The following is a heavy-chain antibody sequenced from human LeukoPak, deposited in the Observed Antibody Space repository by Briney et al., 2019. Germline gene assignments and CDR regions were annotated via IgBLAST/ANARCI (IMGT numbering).Heavy chain of an antibody. J-gene: IGHJ4*02. Sequence: SETLSLTCTVYGGSISSYYWSWIRQPPGKGLEWIGRIYYSGSTYYNPSLKSRVTISVDTSKNQFSLKLSSVTAADTAVYYCARRPFYYYDSSGYYDYWGQGTLVTVSS. D-gene: IGHD3-22*01. V-gene: IGHV4-59*05. CDR3: ARRPFYYYDSSGYYDY. CDR2: IYYSGST. CDR1: GGSISSYY.